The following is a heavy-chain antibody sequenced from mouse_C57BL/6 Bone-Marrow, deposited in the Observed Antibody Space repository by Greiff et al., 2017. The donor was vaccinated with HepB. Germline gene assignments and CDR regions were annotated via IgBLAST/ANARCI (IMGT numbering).Heavy chain of an antibody. CDR3: ARQASVSSWLAY. D-gene: IGHD3-2*02. CDR2: IDPSDSYT. Sequence: VQLQQSGAELVKPGASVKLSCKASGYTFTSYWMQWVKQRPGQGLEWIGGIDPSDSYTNYNQKFKGKATLTVDTSSSTAYMQLSSLTSEDSAVYYCARQASVSSWLAYWGQGTPVTVSA. V-gene: IGHV1-50*01. J-gene: IGHJ3*01. CDR1: GYTFTSYW.